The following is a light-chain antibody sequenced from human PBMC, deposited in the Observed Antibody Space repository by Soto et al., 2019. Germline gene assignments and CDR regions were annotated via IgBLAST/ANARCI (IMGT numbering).Light chain of an antibody. CDR2: DVR. CDR1: TSDVGDYNY. J-gene: IGLJ2*01. CDR3: SSYRNTNTLVV. V-gene: IGLV2-14*01. Sequence: QSVLTQPASVSGSPGQSITISCTGTTSDVGDYNYVSWYQQHPGKAPKLMIYDVRNRPSGVSNRFSGSKSGNTVSLTISGLQAEDEADYYCSSYRNTNTLVVFGGGTKLTVL.